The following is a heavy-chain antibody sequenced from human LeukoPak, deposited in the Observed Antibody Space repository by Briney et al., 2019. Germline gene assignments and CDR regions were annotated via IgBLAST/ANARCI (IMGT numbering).Heavy chain of an antibody. CDR1: GYIFTSYG. D-gene: IGHD3-22*01. CDR2: ISAYNGNT. J-gene: IGHJ4*02. CDR3: ARVEDPGGYSHLDDY. V-gene: IGHV1-18*01. Sequence: ASVKVSCKASGYIFTSYGISWVRQAPGQGLEWMGWISAYNGNTNYAQKLQGRVTMTTDTSTSTAYMELRSLRSDDTAVYYCARVEDPGGYSHLDDYWGQGTLVTVSS.